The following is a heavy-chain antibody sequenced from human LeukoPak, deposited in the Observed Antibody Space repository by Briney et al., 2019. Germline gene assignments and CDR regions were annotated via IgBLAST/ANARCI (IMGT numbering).Heavy chain of an antibody. V-gene: IGHV4-59*01. CDR3: ASVDTAMASGY. CDR1: GGSISSYY. Sequence: PSETLSLTCTVSGGSISSYYWSWIRQPPGKGLEWIVYIYYSGSTNYNPSLKSRVTISVDTSKNQFSLKLSSVTAADTAVYYCASVDTAMASGYWGQGTLVTVSS. CDR2: IYYSGST. D-gene: IGHD5-18*01. J-gene: IGHJ4*02.